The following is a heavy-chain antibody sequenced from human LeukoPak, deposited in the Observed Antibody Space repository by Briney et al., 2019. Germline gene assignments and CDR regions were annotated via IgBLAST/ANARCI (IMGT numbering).Heavy chain of an antibody. J-gene: IGHJ3*02. CDR1: GYTFTSYG. CDR2: LSAYNGNT. CDR3: ARDSLPYDILTGYYRADAFDI. V-gene: IGHV1-18*01. Sequence: GASVKVSCKASGYTFTSYGISWVRQAPGQGLEWMGWLSAYNGNTNYAQKLQGRVTMTTDTSTSTAYMELSSLRSEDTAVYYCARDSLPYDILTGYYRADAFDIWGQGTMVTVSS. D-gene: IGHD3-9*01.